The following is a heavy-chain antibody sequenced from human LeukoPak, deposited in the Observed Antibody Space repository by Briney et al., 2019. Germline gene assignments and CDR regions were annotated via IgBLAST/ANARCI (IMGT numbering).Heavy chain of an antibody. CDR3: ARVRKAVAGTPSTFDY. V-gene: IGHV4-34*01. CDR1: GGSISGYY. Sequence: SETLSLTCTVSGGSISGYYWSWIRQPPGKGLEWIGEINHSGSTNYNPSLKSRVTISVDTSKNQFSLKLSSVTAADTAVYYCARVRKAVAGTPSTFDYWGQGTLVTVSS. J-gene: IGHJ4*02. CDR2: INHSGST. D-gene: IGHD6-19*01.